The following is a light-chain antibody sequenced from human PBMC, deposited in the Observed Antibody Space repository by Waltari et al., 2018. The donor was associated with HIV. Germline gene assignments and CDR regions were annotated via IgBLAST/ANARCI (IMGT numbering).Light chain of an antibody. Sequence: SYVLTQAPSVSVAPGQTARVTCGGNNIGAKNVHWYQQKPGQAPVAVVYDGSDRPSGIPERFSGSNSGNTATLTINRVEAGDEADYYCQVWDSSSDHAIFGGGTKLTVL. V-gene: IGLV3-21*02. CDR3: QVWDSSSDHAI. CDR1: NIGAKN. J-gene: IGLJ2*01. CDR2: DGS.